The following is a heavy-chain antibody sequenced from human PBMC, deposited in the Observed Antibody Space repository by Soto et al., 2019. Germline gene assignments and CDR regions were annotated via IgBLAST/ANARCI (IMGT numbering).Heavy chain of an antibody. J-gene: IGHJ6*02. CDR1: GFTFSSYG. CDR2: ISGSGSNT. D-gene: IGHD2-21*01. V-gene: IGHV3-23*01. Sequence: GGSLRLSCAASGFTFSSYGMSWVRQAPGEGLEWVSAISGSGSNTYYVDSVKGRFTISRDNSKNTLYLQMNSLRAEDTAVYYWAKDPRSVVGMGVYGMDFWGQGTTVTVSS. CDR3: AKDPRSVVGMGVYGMDF.